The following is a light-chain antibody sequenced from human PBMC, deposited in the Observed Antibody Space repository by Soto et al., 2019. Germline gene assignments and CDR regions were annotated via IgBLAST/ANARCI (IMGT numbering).Light chain of an antibody. CDR3: QRGGGSPLYI. J-gene: IGKJ2*01. CDR1: QSVNSNY. CDR2: GAS. V-gene: IGKV3-20*01. Sequence: EIVLTQSPGTLSLSPGERATLSCRASQSVNSNYLAWYQQKPGQAPRLLIYGASNRATGIPDRVTGSVSGTDVALTISRLEPEEVAVYYCQRGGGSPLYIFGQGIKLEIK.